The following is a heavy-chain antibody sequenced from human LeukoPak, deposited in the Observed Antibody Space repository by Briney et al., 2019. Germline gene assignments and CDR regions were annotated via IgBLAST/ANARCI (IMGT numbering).Heavy chain of an antibody. CDR1: GGSFSGYY. V-gene: IGHV4-34*01. J-gene: IGHJ4*02. CDR3: ARHSGYSYGYRTGSYFDY. CDR2: IYYSGST. Sequence: ETLSLTCAVYGGSFSGYYWSWIRQPPGKGLEWIGSIYYSGSTYYNPSLKSRVTISVDTSKNQFSLKLSSVTAADTAVYYCARHSGYSYGYRTGSYFDYWGQGTLVTVSS. D-gene: IGHD5-18*01.